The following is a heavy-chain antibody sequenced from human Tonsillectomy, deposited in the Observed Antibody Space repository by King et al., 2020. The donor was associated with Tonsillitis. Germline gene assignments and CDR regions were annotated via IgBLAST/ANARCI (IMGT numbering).Heavy chain of an antibody. CDR1: GGSISSGGYY. CDR2: IYYSGST. D-gene: IGHD2-15*01. J-gene: IGHJ4*02. Sequence: QLQESGPGLVKPSQTLSLTCTVSGGSISSGGYYWSWIRQHPGKGLEWIGYIYYSGSTYYNPSLKSRVTISVDTSKNQFSLKLSSVTAADTAVYYCARAIGYCSGGSCLTRLTCDYWGQGTLVTVSS. CDR3: ARAIGYCSGGSCLTRLTCDY. V-gene: IGHV4-31*03.